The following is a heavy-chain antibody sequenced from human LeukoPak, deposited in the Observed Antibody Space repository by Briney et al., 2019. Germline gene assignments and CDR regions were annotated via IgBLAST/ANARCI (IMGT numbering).Heavy chain of an antibody. D-gene: IGHD6-13*01. V-gene: IGHV3-30-3*01. CDR3: ARAKAVSSSWYS. Sequence: PGGSLRLSCAASGFTFSDYTMNWVRQAPGKGLEWVAVISYDGSNKYYADSVKGRFTISRDNSKNTLYLQMNSLRAEDTAVYYCARAKAVSSSWYSWGQGTLVTVSS. CDR1: GFTFSDYT. CDR2: ISYDGSNK. J-gene: IGHJ4*02.